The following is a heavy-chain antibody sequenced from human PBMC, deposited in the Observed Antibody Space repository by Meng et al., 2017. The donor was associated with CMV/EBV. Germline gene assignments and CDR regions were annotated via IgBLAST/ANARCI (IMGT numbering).Heavy chain of an antibody. Sequence: SETLSLTCAVYGGSFSGYYWSWIRQPPGKGLEWIGEINHSGSTNYNPSLKRRVTISVDTSKNQFSLKLSSVTAADTAVYYCARDTAYYYDSSGYTDYPWGQGTLVTVSS. V-gene: IGHV4-34*01. CDR1: GGSFSGYY. CDR2: INHSGST. J-gene: IGHJ5*02. CDR3: ARDTAYYYDSSGYTDYP. D-gene: IGHD3-22*01.